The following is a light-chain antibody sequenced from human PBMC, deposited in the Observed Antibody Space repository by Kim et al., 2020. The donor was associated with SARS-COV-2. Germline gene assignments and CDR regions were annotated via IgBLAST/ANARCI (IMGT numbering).Light chain of an antibody. CDR3: NSYAGSYTWL. J-gene: IGLJ3*02. CDR1: SSEVGPYNY. Sequence: GQSVTVSCNGTSSEVGPYNYVTWYQQHPGKAPKVMIYDVSERPSGVPDRFSGSKSGNTASLTIYGLQAEDEADYYCNSYAGSYTWLFGGGTQLTVL. V-gene: IGLV2-11*03. CDR2: DVS.